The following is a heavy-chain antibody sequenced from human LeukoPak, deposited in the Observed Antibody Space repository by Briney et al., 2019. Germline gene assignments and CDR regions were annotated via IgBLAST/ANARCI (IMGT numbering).Heavy chain of an antibody. J-gene: IGHJ3*02. CDR1: GYTFTNYG. V-gene: IGHV1-18*01. Sequence: GASVKVSCKASGYTFTNYGISWVRQAPGQGLEWMGWISVYNGNTNYAQKLQGRVTMTTDTSTSTAYMELRSLRSDDTAVYYCASPQGSSWFDAFDIWGQGTMVTVSS. CDR2: ISVYNGNT. CDR3: ASPQGSSWFDAFDI. D-gene: IGHD6-13*01.